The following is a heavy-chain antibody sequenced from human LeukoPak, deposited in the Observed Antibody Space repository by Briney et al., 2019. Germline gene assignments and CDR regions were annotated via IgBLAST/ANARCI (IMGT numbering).Heavy chain of an antibody. CDR1: GFTFSSYG. Sequence: GGSLRLSCAASGFTFSSYGMHWVRQAPGKGLEWVAVISYDGSNKYYADSVKGRFTISRDNSKNTLYLQMNSLRAEDTAVYYCAKDSHVYGDYPGGSAFDIWGQGTMVTVSS. V-gene: IGHV3-30*18. CDR3: AKDSHVYGDYPGGSAFDI. D-gene: IGHD4-17*01. CDR2: ISYDGSNK. J-gene: IGHJ3*02.